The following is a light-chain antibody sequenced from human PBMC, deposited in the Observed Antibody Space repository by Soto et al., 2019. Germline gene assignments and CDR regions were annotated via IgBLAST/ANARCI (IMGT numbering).Light chain of an antibody. CDR3: QQRNNWPT. V-gene: IGKV3-11*01. CDR2: DAS. J-gene: IGKJ4*01. Sequence: EIVLTQSPATLSLSPGERATLSCRASQSIGSYLAWYQQKAGQAPRLLIYDASNRATGIPARFSGSGSGTDFTLTISSLEPEDFALYYCQQRNNWPTFGGGTKVEI. CDR1: QSIGSY.